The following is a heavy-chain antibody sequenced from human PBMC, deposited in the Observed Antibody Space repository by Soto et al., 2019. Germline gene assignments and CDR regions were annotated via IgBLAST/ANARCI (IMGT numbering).Heavy chain of an antibody. V-gene: IGHV4-34*01. CDR1: GGSFSGYY. Sequence: QVQLQQWGAGLLKPSETLSLTCAVYGGSFSGYYWSWIRQPPGKGLEWIGEINHSGSTNYNPSLKSRVTISVDTSKNQFSLKLSSVTAADTAVYYSARARGAIVVVVAATGAFDIWGQGTMVTVSS. D-gene: IGHD2-15*01. J-gene: IGHJ3*02. CDR2: INHSGST. CDR3: ARARGAIVVVVAATGAFDI.